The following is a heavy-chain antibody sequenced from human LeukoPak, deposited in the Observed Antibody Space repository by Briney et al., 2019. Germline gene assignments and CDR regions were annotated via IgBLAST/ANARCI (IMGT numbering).Heavy chain of an antibody. D-gene: IGHD6-19*01. CDR2: VSYSGST. J-gene: IGHJ4*02. CDR3: ARVWGSGWYFDY. Sequence: SETLSLTCTVSGGSISSYYWSWIRQPPGKGLEWIGYVSYSGSTNYNPPLKSRVTISVDTSKNQFSLKLSSVTAADTAVYYCARVWGSGWYFDYWGQGTLVTVSS. CDR1: GGSISSYY. V-gene: IGHV4-59*01.